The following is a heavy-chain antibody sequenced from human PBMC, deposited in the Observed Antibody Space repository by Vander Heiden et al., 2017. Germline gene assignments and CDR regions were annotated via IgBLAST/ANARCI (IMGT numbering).Heavy chain of an antibody. CDR3: ARWVVVTAVFDY. J-gene: IGHJ4*02. CDR1: GYTFTSYY. CDR2: INPSGGST. D-gene: IGHD2-21*02. Sequence: QVQLVQSGAEVKKPGASVKASCKASGYTFTSYYMHWVRQAPGQGLEWMGIINPSGGSTSYAQKFQGRVTMTRDTSTSTVYMELSSLRSEDTAVYYCARWVVVTAVFDYWGQGTLVTVSS. V-gene: IGHV1-46*03.